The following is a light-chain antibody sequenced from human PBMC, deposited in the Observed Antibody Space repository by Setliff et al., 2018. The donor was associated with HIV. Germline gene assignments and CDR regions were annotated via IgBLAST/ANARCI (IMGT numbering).Light chain of an antibody. CDR2: DVS. CDR3: SSYTSNSPYV. Sequence: QSALTQPPSASGSPGQSVTISCTGTSSDVGAYNYVSWYQQHPGKAPKLMIYDVSNRPSGVSNRFSGSKSGNTASLTISGLQAEDEADYYCSSYTSNSPYVFGTGTKVTVL. CDR1: SSDVGAYNY. V-gene: IGLV2-14*03. J-gene: IGLJ1*01.